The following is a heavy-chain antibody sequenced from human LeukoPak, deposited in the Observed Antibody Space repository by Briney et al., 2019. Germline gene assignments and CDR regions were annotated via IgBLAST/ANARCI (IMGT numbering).Heavy chain of an antibody. CDR2: ISSSSSYI. J-gene: IGHJ5*02. CDR3: ARGNSPKWELLGWFDP. Sequence: PGGSLRLSCAASGFTFSSYSMNWVRQAPGKGLEWVSSISSSSSYIYYADSVKGRFTISRDNAKNSLCLQMNSLRAEDTAVYYCARGNSPKWELLGWFDPWGQGTPVTVSS. CDR1: GFTFSSYS. D-gene: IGHD1-26*01. V-gene: IGHV3-21*01.